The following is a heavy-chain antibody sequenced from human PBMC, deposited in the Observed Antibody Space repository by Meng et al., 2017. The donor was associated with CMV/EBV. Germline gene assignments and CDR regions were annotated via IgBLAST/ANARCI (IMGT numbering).Heavy chain of an antibody. Sequence: GGSLRPSCAASGFTLSSYWMNWARQAPGKGLEWVDNIKQDGSEKYYVDSVKGRFTISRDNAKNSLYLQMNSLRAEDTAVYYCWNNWFDPWGQGTLVTVSS. D-gene: IGHD1-1*01. CDR2: IKQDGSEK. CDR1: GFTLSSYW. CDR3: WNNWFDP. J-gene: IGHJ5*02. V-gene: IGHV3-7*01.